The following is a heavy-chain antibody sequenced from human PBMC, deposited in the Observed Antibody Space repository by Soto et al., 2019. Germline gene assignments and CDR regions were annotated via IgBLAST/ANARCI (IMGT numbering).Heavy chain of an antibody. D-gene: IGHD3-10*01. V-gene: IGHV1-8*01. Sequence: ASVKVSCKASGYTFTSYDINWVRQATGQGLEWMGWMNPNSGNTGYAQKFQGRVTMTRNTSISTAYMELSSLRSEDTAVYYCATYYYGSGSDLTEYYYYYMDVWGKGTTVTVSS. CDR3: ATYYYGSGSDLTEYYYYYMDV. CDR2: MNPNSGNT. CDR1: GYTFTSYD. J-gene: IGHJ6*03.